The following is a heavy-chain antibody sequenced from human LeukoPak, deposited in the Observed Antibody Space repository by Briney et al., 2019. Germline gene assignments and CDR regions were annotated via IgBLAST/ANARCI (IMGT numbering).Heavy chain of an antibody. CDR1: GASISSGGYY. CDR3: ARDTLPYRGFDY. D-gene: IGHD2-15*01. V-gene: IGHV4-30-2*01. Sequence: SETLSLTCTVSGASISSGGYYWGWIRQPPGKGLEWIGYIYHSGSTYYNPSLKSRVTISVDRSKNQFSLKLSSVTAADTAVYYCARDTLPYRGFDYWGQGTLVTVSS. CDR2: IYHSGST. J-gene: IGHJ4*02.